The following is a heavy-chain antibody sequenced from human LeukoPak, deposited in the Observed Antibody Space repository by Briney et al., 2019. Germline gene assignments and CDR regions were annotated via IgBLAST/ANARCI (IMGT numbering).Heavy chain of an antibody. V-gene: IGHV3-23*01. CDR3: AIGTRGYRYALVSGFDY. J-gene: IGHJ4*02. CDR1: GFTFSSYD. CDR2: ISGSGGST. Sequence: PGGSLRLSWAASGFTFSSYDMNWVRQAPGRGLEWVSIISGSGGSTYYADSVKGRFTISRDNSKNTLYLQMNSLRAEDTAVYYCAIGTRGYRYALVSGFDYWGQGTLVTVSS. D-gene: IGHD5-18*01.